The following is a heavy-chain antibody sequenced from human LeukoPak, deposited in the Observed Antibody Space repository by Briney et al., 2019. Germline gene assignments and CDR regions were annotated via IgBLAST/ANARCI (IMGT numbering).Heavy chain of an antibody. CDR2: TKNRANSYTT. J-gene: IGHJ4*02. CDR1: GFTISDLY. Sequence: PGGSLRLSCAASGFTISDLYIDCVRQAPGKGLEWVGRTKNRANSYTTEYAESVKGRFTISRDDSKNSVYLQVNSLKTEDTAVYYCAGGEGRRYWGQGTLVTVSS. V-gene: IGHV3-72*01. CDR3: AGGEGRRY. D-gene: IGHD3-16*01.